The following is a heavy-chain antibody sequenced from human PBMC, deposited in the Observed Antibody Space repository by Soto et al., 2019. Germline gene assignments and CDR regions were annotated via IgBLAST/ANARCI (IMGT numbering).Heavy chain of an antibody. Sequence: SETLSLTCTVSGGSVSSGSYYWSWIRQPPGKGLEWIGYISNSGSTKYNPSLKSRVAISVDTSKNQFSLKLSSVTAADTAVYYCARDGYSNFDYWGQGTLVTVSS. V-gene: IGHV4-61*01. D-gene: IGHD4-4*01. CDR1: GGSVSSGSYY. CDR3: ARDGYSNFDY. CDR2: ISNSGST. J-gene: IGHJ4*02.